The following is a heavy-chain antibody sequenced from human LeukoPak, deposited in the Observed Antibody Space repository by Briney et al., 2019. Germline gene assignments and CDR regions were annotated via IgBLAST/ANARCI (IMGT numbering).Heavy chain of an antibody. CDR1: GGSISSYY. CDR2: IYYSGST. V-gene: IGHV4-59*12. J-gene: IGHJ6*03. CDR3: ARDAQYCSSTSCYAYYYYYMDV. D-gene: IGHD2-2*01. Sequence: SETLSLTCTVSGGSISSYYWSWIRQPPGKGLEWTGYIYYSGSTNYNPSLKSRVTMSVDTSKNQFSLKLSSVTAADTAVYYCARDAQYCSSTSCYAYYYYYMDVWGKGTTVTVSS.